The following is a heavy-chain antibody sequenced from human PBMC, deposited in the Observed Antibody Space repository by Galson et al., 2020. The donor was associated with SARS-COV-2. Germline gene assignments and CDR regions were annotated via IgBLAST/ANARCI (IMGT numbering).Heavy chain of an antibody. CDR1: GFTFSSYW. Sequence: GGSLRLSCAASGFTFSSYWMSWVRQAPGKGLEWVANIKQDGSEKYYVDSVKGRFTISRDNAKNSLYLQMNSLRAEDTAVYYCASRSRGVLGAVDIWGQGTMVTVSS. V-gene: IGHV3-7*01. CDR3: ASRSRGVLGAVDI. CDR2: IKQDGSEK. D-gene: IGHD3-10*01. J-gene: IGHJ3*02.